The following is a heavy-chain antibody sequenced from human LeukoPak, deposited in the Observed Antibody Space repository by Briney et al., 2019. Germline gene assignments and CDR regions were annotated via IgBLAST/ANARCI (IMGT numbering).Heavy chain of an antibody. CDR3: ARVAAYCGGDCSHPTLGYYGMDV. CDR1: GGSFSGYY. CDR2: INHSGST. J-gene: IGHJ6*02. Sequence: SETLSLTCAVYGGSFSGYYWSWIRQPPGKGLEWIGEINHSGSTNYNPSLKSRVIISVDTSKNQFSLKLSSVTAADTAVYYCARVAAYCGGDCSHPTLGYYGMDVWGQGTTVTVSS. V-gene: IGHV4-34*01. D-gene: IGHD2-21*02.